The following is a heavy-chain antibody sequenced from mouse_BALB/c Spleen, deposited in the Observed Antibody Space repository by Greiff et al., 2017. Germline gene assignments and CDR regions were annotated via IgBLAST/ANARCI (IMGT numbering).Heavy chain of an antibody. D-gene: IGHD2-3*01. V-gene: IGHV5-17*02. J-gene: IGHJ4*01. CDR3: ARGEDGYPYYYAMDY. CDR1: GFTFSSFG. Sequence: EVKLVESGGGLVQPGGSRKLSCAASGFTFSSFGMHWVRQAPEKGLEWVAYISSGSSTIYYADTVKGRFTISRDNPKNTLFLQMTSLRSEDTAMYYCARGEDGYPYYYAMDYWGQGTSVTVSS. CDR2: ISSGSSTI.